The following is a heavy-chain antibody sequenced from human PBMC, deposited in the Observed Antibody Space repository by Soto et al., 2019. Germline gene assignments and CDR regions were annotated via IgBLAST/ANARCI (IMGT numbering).Heavy chain of an antibody. V-gene: IGHV1-69*13. Sequence: SVKVSCKASGGTFSSYAISWVRQAPGQGLELMGGIIPIFGTANYAQKFQGRVTITADESTSTAYMELSSLRSEDTAVYYCAFLRYCSSTSCYWGFDPWGQGTLVTVSS. CDR3: AFLRYCSSTSCYWGFDP. CDR2: IIPIFGTA. CDR1: GGTFSSYA. J-gene: IGHJ5*02. D-gene: IGHD2-2*01.